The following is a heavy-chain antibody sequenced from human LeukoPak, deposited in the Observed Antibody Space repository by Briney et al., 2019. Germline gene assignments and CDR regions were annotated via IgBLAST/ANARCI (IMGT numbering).Heavy chain of an antibody. J-gene: IGHJ5*02. CDR3: ARGGDKRLARNWFDP. Sequence: PGGSLRLSCAASGFTFSSCSMNWVRQPPGKGLEWVSSISSSSSYIYYADSVKGRFTISRDDARNSLYLQMNSLRAEDTAVYYCARGGDKRLARNWFDPWGQGTLVTVSS. D-gene: IGHD3-16*01. CDR2: ISSSSSYI. CDR1: GFTFSSCS. V-gene: IGHV3-21*01.